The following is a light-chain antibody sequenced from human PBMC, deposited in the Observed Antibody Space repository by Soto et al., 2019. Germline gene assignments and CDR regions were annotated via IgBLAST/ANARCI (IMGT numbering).Light chain of an antibody. Sequence: QSALTQPASVSGSPRQSITISCTGTSSDVGGYNYVSWYQQHPGKAPKLMIYEVSNRPSGVSNRSSGSKSGNTASLTISGLQAEDEADYYCSSYTSSTFYVFGTGTKLTVL. J-gene: IGLJ1*01. V-gene: IGLV2-14*01. CDR1: SSDVGGYNY. CDR3: SSYTSSTFYV. CDR2: EVS.